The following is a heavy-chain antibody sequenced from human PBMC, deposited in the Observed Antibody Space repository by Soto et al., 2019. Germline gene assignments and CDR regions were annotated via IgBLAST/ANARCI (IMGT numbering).Heavy chain of an antibody. D-gene: IGHD2-2*01. V-gene: IGHV3-23*01. Sequence: PGGSLRLSCADSGFTFSSYAMSWVRQAPGKGLEWVSAISGSGGSTYYADCVKGRFTISRDNSKNTLYLQMNSLRAEDTAVYYCENGGSYQLLSPYYIDEMDVWGQGTTVPVSS. J-gene: IGHJ6*02. CDR2: ISGSGGST. CDR3: ENGGSYQLLSPYYIDEMDV. CDR1: GFTFSSYA.